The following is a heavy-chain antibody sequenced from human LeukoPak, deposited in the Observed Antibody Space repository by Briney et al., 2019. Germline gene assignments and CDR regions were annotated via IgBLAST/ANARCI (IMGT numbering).Heavy chain of an antibody. J-gene: IGHJ4*02. CDR1: GFTFSNYA. CDR3: ARIAIGTPTSWPYFDF. V-gene: IGHV3-23*01. D-gene: IGHD1/OR15-1a*01. Sequence: GGSLRLSCTASGFTFSNYAMGWVPQVPGKGLECVSGISASGPGASYGDSVKGRVTVSRDNSKNTVYLQMNSLRADDTAVYYCARIAIGTPTSWPYFDFWGQGTLVTVSS. CDR2: ISASGPGA.